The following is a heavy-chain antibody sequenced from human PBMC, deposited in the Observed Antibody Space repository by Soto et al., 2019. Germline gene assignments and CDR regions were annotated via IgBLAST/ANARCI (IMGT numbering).Heavy chain of an antibody. V-gene: IGHV3-7*01. J-gene: IGHJ4*02. Sequence: GGSLRLSCAASGFTFRSYWMSWVRQAPGKGLEWVANMNQDGSEKYFVGSVKGRFTISRDNAKSSLYLQMNSLRAEDTAVYYCAREKSYGDSFDYWGQGTLVTVSS. D-gene: IGHD4-17*01. CDR1: GFTFRSYW. CDR3: AREKSYGDSFDY. CDR2: MNQDGSEK.